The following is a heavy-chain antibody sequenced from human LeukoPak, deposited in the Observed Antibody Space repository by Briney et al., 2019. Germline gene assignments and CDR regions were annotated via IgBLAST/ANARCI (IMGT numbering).Heavy chain of an antibody. Sequence: ASVKVSCKASGCTFTSYDINWVRQATGQGLEWMGWMNPNSGNTGYAQKFQGRVTITRNTSISSAYMELSSLRSEDTAVYYCARGPIFRQVPAAYDYYYSSMDVWGKGTTVTVSS. J-gene: IGHJ6*03. V-gene: IGHV1-8*03. CDR3: ARGPIFRQVPAAYDYYYSSMDV. CDR2: MNPNSGNT. CDR1: GCTFTSYD. D-gene: IGHD2-2*01.